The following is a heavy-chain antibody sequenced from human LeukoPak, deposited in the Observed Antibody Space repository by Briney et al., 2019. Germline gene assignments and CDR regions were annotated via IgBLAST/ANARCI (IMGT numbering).Heavy chain of an antibody. V-gene: IGHV3-7*01. CDR2: IQQDGREK. J-gene: IGHJ4*02. CDR3: ARDVAVAGIGDY. CDR1: GFTFSNYW. Sequence: GGSLRLSCAASGFTFSNYWMSWVRQAPGKGLEWVANIQQDGREKNFVDSVKGRFTISRDNAKNSLYLQMNSLRAEDTAVYYCARDVAVAGIGDYWGQGTLVTVSS. D-gene: IGHD6-19*01.